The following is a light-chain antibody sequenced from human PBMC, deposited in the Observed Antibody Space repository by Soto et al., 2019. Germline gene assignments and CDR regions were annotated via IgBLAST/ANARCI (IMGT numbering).Light chain of an antibody. CDR3: QQYENYWT. V-gene: IGKV4-1*01. CDR1: QYILYSTNNKNN. Sequence: DIVMTQSPDSLAVSLGETATINCKSSQYILYSTNNKNNLAWYQQKPGQPPKLLIYWASTRESGVPDRFRGSGSGTDFTLTISSLQPEDFAIYYCQQYENYWTFGQGTKVDIK. J-gene: IGKJ1*01. CDR2: WAS.